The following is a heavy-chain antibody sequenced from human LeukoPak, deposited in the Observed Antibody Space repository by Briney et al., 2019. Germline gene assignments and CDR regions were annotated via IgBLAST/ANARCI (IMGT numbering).Heavy chain of an antibody. CDR2: INHSGST. CDR1: GGSFSGYY. V-gene: IGHV4-34*01. Sequence: SETLSLTCAVYGGSFSGYYWSWIRQPPGKGLEWIGEINHSGSTSYNPSLKSRVTISVDTSKNQFSLKLSSVTAADTAVYYCARNPRGGSYYPMFDPWGQGTLVTVSS. CDR3: ARNPRGGSYYPMFDP. J-gene: IGHJ5*02. D-gene: IGHD1-26*01.